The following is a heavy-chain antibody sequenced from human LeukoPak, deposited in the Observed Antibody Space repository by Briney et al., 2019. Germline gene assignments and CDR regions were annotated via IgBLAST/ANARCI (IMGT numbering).Heavy chain of an antibody. CDR2: ISASGVKT. Sequence: GGSLRLSCAASNFTFGVYAMSWVRQAPGKGLEWISLISASGVKTYYADSVKGRFTVSRDNSRNTMYLQMDSLRAEDTAVYYCAKDRDGDFYFYMDVWGTGTTVIVSS. V-gene: IGHV3-23*01. CDR3: AKDRDGDFYFYMDV. D-gene: IGHD4-17*01. J-gene: IGHJ6*03. CDR1: NFTFGVYA.